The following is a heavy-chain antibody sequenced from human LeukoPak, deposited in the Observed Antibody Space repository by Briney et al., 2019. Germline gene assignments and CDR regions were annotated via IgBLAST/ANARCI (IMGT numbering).Heavy chain of an antibody. V-gene: IGHV1-69*13. CDR2: IIPIFGKA. CDR3: ARVGRIGELRFSY. CDR1: GGTFSNYG. J-gene: IGHJ4*02. Sequence: EASVKVSCKASGGTFSNYGIIWVRQAPGQGLEWMGGIIPIFGKANYAQKFQGRVTITADESTSTAYMELSSLRSEDTAVYYCARVGRIGELRFSYWGQGTLVTVSS. D-gene: IGHD1-26*01.